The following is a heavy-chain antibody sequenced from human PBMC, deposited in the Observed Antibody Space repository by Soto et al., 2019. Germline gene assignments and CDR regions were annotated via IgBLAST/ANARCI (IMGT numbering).Heavy chain of an antibody. CDR1: GGSISGPYY. CDR2: IYYSGST. V-gene: IGHV4-31*03. D-gene: IGHD5-12*01. J-gene: IGHJ4*02. Sequence: QVQLQESGPGLMKPSQTLSLTCTVSGGSISGPYYWSWIRQHPGKGLEWIGYIYYSGSTYYNPSLKSRVTMSVDTPKNQFSLKLSSVTAADTAVYYCARGGGYSGFASYYFSYWGQGTLVTVSS. CDR3: ARGGGYSGFASYYFSY.